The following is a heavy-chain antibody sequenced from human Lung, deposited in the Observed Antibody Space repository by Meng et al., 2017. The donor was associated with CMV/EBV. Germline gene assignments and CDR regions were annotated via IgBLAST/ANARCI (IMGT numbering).Heavy chain of an antibody. D-gene: IGHD4-17*01. CDR3: ARDHTPTVTTVLFDS. J-gene: IGHJ4*02. V-gene: IGHV3-30*04. CDR2: ISDDGTNK. CDR1: GFTFSSYA. Sequence: GGSXRLXXAASGFTFSSYAMHWVRQAPGKGLEWVAVISDDGTNKYYADSVKGRFTISRDNSKNTLYLQVNSLRAEDTAVYYCARDHTPTVTTVLFDSWGQGXLVTVSS.